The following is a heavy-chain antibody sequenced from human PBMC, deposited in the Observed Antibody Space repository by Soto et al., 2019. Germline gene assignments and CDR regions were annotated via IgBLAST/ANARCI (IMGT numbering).Heavy chain of an antibody. D-gene: IGHD2-21*02. J-gene: IGHJ4*02. V-gene: IGHV4-30-2*01. CDR2: IYPSGTI. Sequence: SETLSLTXAVSGVSITTTGYSGSWIRQPPGKGLEWIGYIYPSGTIFYNPSLNSRVTISIDTSNNQFSLRLSSVSAADTAVYFCATYTAXXKYYLDFWGRGALVTAPQ. CDR3: ATYTAXXKYYLDF. CDR1: GVSITTTGYS.